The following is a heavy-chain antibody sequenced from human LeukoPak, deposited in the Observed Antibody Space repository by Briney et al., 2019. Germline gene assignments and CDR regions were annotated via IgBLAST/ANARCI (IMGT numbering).Heavy chain of an antibody. Sequence: GGSLRLSCAASGFTFSSYAMRWVRQAPGKGLEWVSAISGSGGSTYYADSVKGRFTISRDNSKNTLYLQMNSLRAEDTAVYYCAKEEKDYYYYGMDVWGQGTTVTVSS. V-gene: IGHV3-23*01. CDR3: AKEEKDYYYYGMDV. CDR2: ISGSGGST. J-gene: IGHJ6*02. CDR1: GFTFSSYA.